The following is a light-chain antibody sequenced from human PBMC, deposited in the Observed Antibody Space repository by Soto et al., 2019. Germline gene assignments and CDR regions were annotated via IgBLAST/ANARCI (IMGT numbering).Light chain of an antibody. Sequence: EIVLTQSPGTLSLSPGERATLXXRASXSVSNNYLAWYQQKPGQAPRLLXXGASTRATGIPARFSGSGSGTEFTLTISSLQSEDFAVYYCQQYNNWPPALTFGGGTKVDIK. V-gene: IGKV3-15*01. J-gene: IGKJ4*01. CDR3: QQYNNWPPALT. CDR2: GAS. CDR1: XSVSNN.